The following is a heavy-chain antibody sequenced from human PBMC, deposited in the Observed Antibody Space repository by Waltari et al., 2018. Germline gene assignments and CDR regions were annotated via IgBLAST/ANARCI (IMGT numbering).Heavy chain of an antibody. Sequence: QVHLVQSGGEVRKPGASVKVSCKASGYTFTSYYMHWVRPAPGQGLEWMGIISTSGGGKRVEQKFKVRGDMTRGTSTSTVYRVLSSLRSEDTAVCYGARGTRAAAAYYYYGMDVWGQGTTVTVSS. J-gene: IGHJ6*02. CDR2: ISTSGGGK. CDR1: GYTFTSYY. D-gene: IGHD6-13*01. V-gene: IGHV1-46*01. CDR3: ARGTRAAAAYYYYGMDV.